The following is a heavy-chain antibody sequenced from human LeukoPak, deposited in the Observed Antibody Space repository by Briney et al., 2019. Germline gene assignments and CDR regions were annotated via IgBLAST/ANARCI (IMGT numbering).Heavy chain of an antibody. Sequence: SETLSLTCAVSGGSFSGYYWGWIRQPPGKGLEWIGSIYYSGSTYYNPSLRSRLTISVDTSKNQFSLKLTSVTAADTAVYYRASLYSSGWNYFDYWGQGTLVTVSS. CDR2: IYYSGST. V-gene: IGHV4-39*01. CDR1: GGSFSGYY. D-gene: IGHD6-19*01. J-gene: IGHJ4*02. CDR3: ASLYSSGWNYFDY.